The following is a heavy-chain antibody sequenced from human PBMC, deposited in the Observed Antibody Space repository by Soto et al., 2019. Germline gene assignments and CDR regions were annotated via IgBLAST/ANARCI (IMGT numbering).Heavy chain of an antibody. V-gene: IGHV3-30*18. CDR1: GFTFSSYG. J-gene: IGHJ6*02. Sequence: QVQLVESGGGVVQPGRSLRLSCAASGFTFSSYGMHWVRQAPGKGLEWVAVISYDGSNKYYADSVKGRFTISRDNSKNTIYLQKNSLRAEDTALYYCAKDSQLRYFDWTLYDMDDLGQGTTVTVTS. D-gene: IGHD3-9*01. CDR3: AKDSQLRYFDWTLYDMDD. CDR2: ISYDGSNK.